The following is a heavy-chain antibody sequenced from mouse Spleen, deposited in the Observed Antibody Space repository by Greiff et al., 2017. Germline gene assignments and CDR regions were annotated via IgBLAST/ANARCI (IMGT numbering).Heavy chain of an antibody. Sequence: EVQVVESGGGLVKLGGSLKLSCAASGFTFSSYAMSWVRQTPEKRLEWVATISSGGGNTYYPDSVKGRFTISRDNAKNTLYLQMSSLKSEDTAMYYCARRLLRSYWYFDVWGAGTTVTVSS. D-gene: IGHD1-1*01. CDR2: ISSGGGNT. CDR1: GFTFSSYA. V-gene: IGHV5-9-3*01. CDR3: ARRLLRSYWYFDV. J-gene: IGHJ1*01.